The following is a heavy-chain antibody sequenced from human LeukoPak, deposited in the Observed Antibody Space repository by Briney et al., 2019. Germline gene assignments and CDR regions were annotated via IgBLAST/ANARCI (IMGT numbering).Heavy chain of an antibody. D-gene: IGHD5-18*01. CDR2: ISSSGSTI. V-gene: IGHV3-48*03. Sequence: PGGSLRLSCAASGFTFSSYEMNWVRQAPGKGLEWVSYISSSGSTIYYADSVKGRFTISRDNAKDSLYLQMNSLRAEDTAVYYCARVRVQLWSYYFDHWGQGTLVTVSS. J-gene: IGHJ4*02. CDR3: ARVRVQLWSYYFDH. CDR1: GFTFSSYE.